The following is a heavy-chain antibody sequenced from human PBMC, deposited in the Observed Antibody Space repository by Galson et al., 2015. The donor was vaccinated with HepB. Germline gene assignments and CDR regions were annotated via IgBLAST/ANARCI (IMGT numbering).Heavy chain of an antibody. CDR3: ARESGEALGAFDI. J-gene: IGHJ3*02. D-gene: IGHD1-14*01. CDR2: IDWSSGRI. CDR1: GFKFQDYG. Sequence: SLRLSCAASGFKFQDYGMQWVRQAPGKGLEWVSGIDWSSGRIGYADSVKGRFTIARDDSKNTLYLQMSSLRAEDTAVYFCARESGEALGAFDIWGQGTVVTVSS. V-gene: IGHV3-9*01.